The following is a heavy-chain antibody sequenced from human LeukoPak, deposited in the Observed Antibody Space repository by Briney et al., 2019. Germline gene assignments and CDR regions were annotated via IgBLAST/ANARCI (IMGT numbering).Heavy chain of an antibody. CDR3: ARLWAAAGVWGNWFDP. J-gene: IGHJ5*02. V-gene: IGHV5-51*01. D-gene: IGHD6-13*01. CDR1: GNSFTNYW. Sequence: GASLKISCKGSGNSFTNYWIAWVRQMPGKGLEWMGIIYPGDSDTRYSPSFQGQVTISADKSISTAYLQWSSLKASDTAMYYCARLWAAAGVWGNWFDPWGQGTLVTVSS. CDR2: IYPGDSDT.